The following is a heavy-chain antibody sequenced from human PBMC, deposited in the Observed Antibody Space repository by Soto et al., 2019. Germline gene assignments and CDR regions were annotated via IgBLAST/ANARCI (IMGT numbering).Heavy chain of an antibody. D-gene: IGHD6-13*01. CDR3: ARNIAAAAGNRFDH. J-gene: IGHJ5*02. V-gene: IGHV1-69*01. Sequence: QVQLVQSGSEVKKPGSSVKVSCKASGGTFSSYAISWVRQAPGQGLEWMGGIIPIFGTANYAQKFQGRVTISADESTSTAYMELRSLRSEDTAVYYCARNIAAAAGNRFDHWGQGTLVTVSS. CDR1: GGTFSSYA. CDR2: IIPIFGTA.